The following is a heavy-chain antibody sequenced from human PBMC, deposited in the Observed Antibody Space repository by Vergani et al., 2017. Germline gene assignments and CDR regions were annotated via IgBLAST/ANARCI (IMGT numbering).Heavy chain of an antibody. J-gene: IGHJ4*02. D-gene: IGHD3-9*01. CDR3: AKSPYDILTGYLYFDY. CDR2: IRYDGSNK. CDR1: GFTFSSYG. V-gene: IGHV3-30*02. Sequence: QVQLVESGGGVVQPGGSLRLSCAASGFTFSSYGMHWVRQAPGKGLEWVAVIRYDGSNKYYADSVKGRFTISRDNSKNTLYLQMNSLRAEDTAVYYYAKSPYDILTGYLYFDYWGQGTLVTVSS.